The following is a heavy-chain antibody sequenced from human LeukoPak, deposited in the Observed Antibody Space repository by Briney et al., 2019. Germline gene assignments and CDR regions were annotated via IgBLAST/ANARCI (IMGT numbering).Heavy chain of an antibody. CDR2: QSGHT. CDR1: GDSVSSGNYH. V-gene: IGHV4-61*01. D-gene: IGHD2-21*01. CDR3: VTYYVYGGGRGH. J-gene: IGHJ4*02. Sequence: KSSETLFLTCSVSGDSVSSGNYHWSWIRQAPGKGLEWIGQSGHTNYNPSLKSRVIISKDTSKNQFSLTLNTATGADTAMYYCVTYYVYGGGRGHWGPGTLVIVSP.